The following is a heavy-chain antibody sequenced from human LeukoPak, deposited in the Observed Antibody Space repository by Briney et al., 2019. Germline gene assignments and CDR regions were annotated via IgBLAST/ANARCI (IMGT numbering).Heavy chain of an antibody. CDR3: ARSRAYCSGGRCYNWFDP. CDR2: IYYSGST. Sequence: PSETLSLTCTVSGGSISSYYWSWIRQPPGKGLEWIGYIYYSGSTNYNPSLKSRVTISVDTSKNQFSLKLSSVTAADTAVYYCARSRAYCSGGRCYNWFDPWGQGTLVTVSS. V-gene: IGHV4-59*01. CDR1: GGSISSYY. J-gene: IGHJ5*02. D-gene: IGHD2-15*01.